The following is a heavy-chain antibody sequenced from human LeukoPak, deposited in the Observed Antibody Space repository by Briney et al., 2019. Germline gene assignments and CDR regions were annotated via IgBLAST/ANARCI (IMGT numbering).Heavy chain of an antibody. D-gene: IGHD2-21*02. CDR2: ISHSGST. CDR3: ARQGGGDYSYYFYYGLDV. V-gene: IGHV4-59*08. J-gene: IGHJ6*02. CDR1: GGSISNYY. Sequence: SETLSLTCTVSGGSISNYYWSWIRQPPGKGLEWIGYISHSGSTNYSPSLKSRVTISLDTSKNQFSLKLSSVTAADTAVYYCARQGGGDYSYYFYYGLDVWSQGTTVTVSS.